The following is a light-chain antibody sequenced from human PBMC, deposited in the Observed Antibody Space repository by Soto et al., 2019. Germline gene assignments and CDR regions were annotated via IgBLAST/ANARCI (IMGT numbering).Light chain of an antibody. CDR2: GAF. V-gene: IGKV3-15*01. J-gene: IGKJ1*01. CDR1: QSVRSN. CDR3: QQYNNWPQT. Sequence: EIVMTQSPATLSVSPGERATLSCRASQSVRSNVAWYQQKPGQPPRLLMFGAFTRATGIPARFSGSGSGTQFTLTISSLQSEDFAVYFCQQYNNWPQTFGQRTKVEIK.